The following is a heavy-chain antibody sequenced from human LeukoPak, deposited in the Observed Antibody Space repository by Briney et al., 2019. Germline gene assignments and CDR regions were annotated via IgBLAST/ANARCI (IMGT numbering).Heavy chain of an antibody. J-gene: IGHJ4*02. D-gene: IGHD3-22*01. V-gene: IGHV5-51*01. CDR3: ARLDGYDSSGYYYGSDY. Sequence: GESLKISCKGSGYSFTSYWIGWVRQMPGKGLEWMGIIYPGDSDTRYSPSFQGQVTISADKSISTAYLQWSSLNASDTAMYYCARLDGYDSSGYYYGSDYWGQGTLVTVSS. CDR1: GYSFTSYW. CDR2: IYPGDSDT.